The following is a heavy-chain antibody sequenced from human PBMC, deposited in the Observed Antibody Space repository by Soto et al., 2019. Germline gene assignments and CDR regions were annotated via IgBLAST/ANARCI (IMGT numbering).Heavy chain of an antibody. V-gene: IGHV3-7*01. CDR2: IKQDGSEK. Sequence: GGSLRLSCAASGFTFSSYWMSWVRQAPGKGLEWVANIKQDGSEKYYVDSVKGRFTISRDNAKNSLYLQMNSLRAEDTAVYYCARTITGTTVWFDPWGQGTLVTVSS. CDR1: GFTFSSYW. CDR3: ARTITGTTVWFDP. D-gene: IGHD1-7*01. J-gene: IGHJ5*02.